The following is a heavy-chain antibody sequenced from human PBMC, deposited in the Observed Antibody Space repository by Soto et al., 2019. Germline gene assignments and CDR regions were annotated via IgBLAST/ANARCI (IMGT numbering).Heavy chain of an antibody. CDR1: GFTFSSYA. CDR2: ISYDGSNK. J-gene: IGHJ6*02. CDR3: ARAPIPAAAGPSVYYYGMDV. Sequence: GGSLRLSCAASGFTFSSYAMHWVRQAPGKGLEWVAVISYDGSNKYYADSVKGRFTISRDNSKNTLYLQMNSLRAEDTAVYYCARAPIPAAAGPSVYYYGMDVWGQGTTVTVSS. D-gene: IGHD6-13*01. V-gene: IGHV3-30-3*01.